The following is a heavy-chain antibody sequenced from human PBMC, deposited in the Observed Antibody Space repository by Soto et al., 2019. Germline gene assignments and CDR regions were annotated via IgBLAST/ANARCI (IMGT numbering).Heavy chain of an antibody. CDR3: VRSGRRSGIDY. D-gene: IGHD5-12*01. J-gene: IGHJ4*02. Sequence: ASVKVSCKASGYTFSSYDISWVRQASGQGLEWMGWVNPNSNETDYAQKFQGRVTMTGNTSIRTAYMELRSLRSDDTAVYYCVRSGRRSGIDYWGQGTLVTVSS. CDR2: VNPNSNET. CDR1: GYTFSSYD. V-gene: IGHV1-8*01.